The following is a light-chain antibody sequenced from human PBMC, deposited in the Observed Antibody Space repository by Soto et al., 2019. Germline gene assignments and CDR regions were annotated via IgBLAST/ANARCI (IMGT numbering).Light chain of an antibody. V-gene: IGKV1-5*03. CDR3: QQYNSYPS. CDR2: KAS. CDR1: QSISSW. Sequence: DIQMTQSPSTLSASVGDRATITCRASQSISSWLAWYQQKPGKAPKLLIYKASSLESGFPSRFSGSGSGTEFTLTISILQPDDFATYYCQQYNSYPSFGGGTKVEIK. J-gene: IGKJ4*01.